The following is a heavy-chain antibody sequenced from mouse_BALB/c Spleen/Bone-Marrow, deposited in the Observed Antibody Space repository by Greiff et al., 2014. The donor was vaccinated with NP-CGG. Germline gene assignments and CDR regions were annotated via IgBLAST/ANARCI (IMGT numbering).Heavy chain of an antibody. Sequence: VQLQQSGAELVKPGASVKLSCTASGFNIKDTYMHWVKQRPEQGLEWIGRIDPANGNTKYDPKFQSKATITADTSSNTDYLQLSSLTSEDTAVYYCASYVYGYYFDYWGQGTTLPVSS. CDR3: ASYVYGYYFDY. D-gene: IGHD2-2*01. CDR2: IDPANGNT. V-gene: IGHV14-3*02. CDR1: GFNIKDTY. J-gene: IGHJ2*01.